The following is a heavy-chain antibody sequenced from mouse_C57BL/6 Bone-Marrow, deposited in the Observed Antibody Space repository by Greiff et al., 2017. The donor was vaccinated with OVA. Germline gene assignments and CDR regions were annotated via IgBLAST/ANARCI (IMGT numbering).Heavy chain of an antibody. CDR2: ISSGGSYT. D-gene: IGHD4-1*02. Sequence: EVKLVESGGDLVKPGGSLKLSCAASGFTFSSYGMSWVRQTPDKRLEWVATISSGGSYTYYPDSVKGRFTISRDNAKNTLYLQMSSLKSEDTAMYYCARHQLGLDYWGQGTTLTVSS. V-gene: IGHV5-6*02. J-gene: IGHJ2*01. CDR3: ARHQLGLDY. CDR1: GFTFSSYG.